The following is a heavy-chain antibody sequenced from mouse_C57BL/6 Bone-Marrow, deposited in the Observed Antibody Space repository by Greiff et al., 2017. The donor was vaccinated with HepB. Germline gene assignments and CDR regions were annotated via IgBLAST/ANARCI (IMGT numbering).Heavy chain of an antibody. J-gene: IGHJ1*03. CDR3: ARGRGYDYDGYFDV. Sequence: EVKLVESEGGLVQPGSSMKLSCTASGFTFSDYYMAWVRQVPEKGLEWVANINYDGSSTYYLDSLKSRFIISRDNAKNILYLQMSSLKSEDTATYYSARGRGYDYDGYFDVWGTGTTVTVSS. CDR1: GFTFSDYY. V-gene: IGHV5-16*01. D-gene: IGHD2-4*01. CDR2: INYDGSST.